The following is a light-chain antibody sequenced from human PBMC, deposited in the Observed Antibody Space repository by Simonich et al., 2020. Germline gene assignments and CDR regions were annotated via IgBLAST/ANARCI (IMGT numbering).Light chain of an antibody. J-gene: IGKJ1*01. CDR2: DAS. Sequence: EIVLTQSPATLSLSPGERATLSCRASQSVSSYLAWYQQKPGQAPRLLIYDASNRATGIPARCRGSGSGTDFTLTISSLEPEDFAVYYCQQYGSSPRFGQGTKVEIK. CDR1: QSVSSY. CDR3: QQYGSSPR. V-gene: IGKV3-11*01.